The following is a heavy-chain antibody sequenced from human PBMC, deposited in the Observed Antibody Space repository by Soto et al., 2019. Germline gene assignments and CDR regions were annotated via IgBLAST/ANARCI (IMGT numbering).Heavy chain of an antibody. Sequence: QVQLQQWGAGLLKPSETLSLTCAVSGGSFSGYYWSWIRQPPGQGLEWIGEINHSGSTNYNPSLKSRVTISVDTSRNQFSLKLSSVTAADTAVYYCASPAIAAAVSAFDYWGQGTLVTVSS. D-gene: IGHD6-13*01. CDR3: ASPAIAAAVSAFDY. CDR1: GGSFSGYY. V-gene: IGHV4-34*01. CDR2: INHSGST. J-gene: IGHJ4*02.